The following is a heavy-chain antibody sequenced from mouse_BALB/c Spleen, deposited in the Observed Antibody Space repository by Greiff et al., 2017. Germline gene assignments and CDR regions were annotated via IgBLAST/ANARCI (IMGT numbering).Heavy chain of an antibody. D-gene: IGHD2-2*01. V-gene: IGHV1-87*01. CDR3: ARGGGYRFDY. CDR1: GYTFTSYW. J-gene: IGHJ2*01. Sequence: VQLQQSGAELARPGASVKLSCKASGYTFTSYWMQWVKQRPGQGLEWIGAIYPGDGDTRYTQKFKGKATLTADKSSSTAYMQLSSLASEDSAVYYCARGGGYRFDYWGQGTTLTVSS. CDR2: IYPGDGDT.